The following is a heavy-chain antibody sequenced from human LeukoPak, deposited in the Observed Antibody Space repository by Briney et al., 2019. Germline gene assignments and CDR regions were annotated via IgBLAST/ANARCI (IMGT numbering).Heavy chain of an antibody. V-gene: IGHV4-34*01. CDR1: GGSFSGYY. D-gene: IGHD5-24*01. J-gene: IGHJ4*02. CDR2: INHSGST. CDR3: ASGAQLRYLLY. Sequence: PSETLSLTCAVYGGSFSGYYWSWIRQPPRKGLEWIGEINHSGSTNYNPSLKSRVTISVDTSKNQFSLKLSSVTAADTAVYYCASGAQLRYLLYWGQGTLVTVSS.